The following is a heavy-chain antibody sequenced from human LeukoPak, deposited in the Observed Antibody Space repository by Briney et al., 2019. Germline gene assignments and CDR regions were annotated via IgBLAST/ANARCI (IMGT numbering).Heavy chain of an antibody. J-gene: IGHJ4*02. CDR3: ARHNGRYSSSWLFDY. D-gene: IGHD6-13*01. Sequence: SETLSLTCTVSGGSISSSSYYWGWIRQPPGKGLEWIGSIYYSGSTYYNPSFKSRVTISVDTSKNQFSLKLSSVTAADTAVYYCARHNGRYSSSWLFDYWGQGTLVTVSS. CDR1: GGSISSSSYY. V-gene: IGHV4-39*01. CDR2: IYYSGST.